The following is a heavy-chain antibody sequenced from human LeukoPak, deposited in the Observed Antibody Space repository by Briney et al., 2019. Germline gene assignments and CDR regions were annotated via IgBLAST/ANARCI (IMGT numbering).Heavy chain of an antibody. D-gene: IGHD6-19*01. Sequence: GGSLRLSCAASGLTFSIHWMNWVRQAPGKGLECVANINQDGSDKYYVDSVKGRFTISRDNSKNTLYLQMNSLRAEDTAVYYCARESAVAGINNDAFDIWGQGTVVTVSS. CDR3: ARESAVAGINNDAFDI. V-gene: IGHV3-7*03. CDR2: INQDGSDK. CDR1: GLTFSIHW. J-gene: IGHJ3*02.